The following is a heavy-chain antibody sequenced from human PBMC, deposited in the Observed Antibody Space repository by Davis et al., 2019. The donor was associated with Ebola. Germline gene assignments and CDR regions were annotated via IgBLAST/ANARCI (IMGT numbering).Heavy chain of an antibody. J-gene: IGHJ4*02. CDR1: GFTFDDYA. CDR2: ISWNSGSI. D-gene: IGHD6-19*01. V-gene: IGHV3-9*01. CDR3: AKDAHSSGLYYFDY. Sequence: SLKISCAASGFTFDDYAMHWVRQAPGKGLEWVSGISWNSGSIGYADSVKGRFTISRDNAKNSLYLQMNSLRAEDTALYYCAKDAHSSGLYYFDYWGQGTLVTVSS.